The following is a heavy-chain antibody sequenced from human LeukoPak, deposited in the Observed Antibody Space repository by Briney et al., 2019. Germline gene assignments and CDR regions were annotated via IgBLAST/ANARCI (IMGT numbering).Heavy chain of an antibody. J-gene: IGHJ4*02. Sequence: SETLSLTCTVSGGSISSYYWSWIRQPAGKGLEWIGRIYTSGSTNCNPSLKSRVTISVDKSKNQFSLKLSSVTAADTAVYYCARETTQFFFVYWGQGTLVTVSS. CDR3: ARETTQFFFVY. CDR1: GGSISSYY. D-gene: IGHD4-17*01. CDR2: IYTSGST. V-gene: IGHV4-4*07.